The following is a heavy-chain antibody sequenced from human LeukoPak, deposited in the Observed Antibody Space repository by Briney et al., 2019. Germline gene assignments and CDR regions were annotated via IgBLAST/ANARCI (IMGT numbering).Heavy chain of an antibody. J-gene: IGHJ4*02. CDR3: ARDFTPEWFDIH. Sequence: GGSLRLSCVASGLAFSSYSMHWVRQAPAKGLEWVGVISYDGSDEYYTDSVKGRFTISRDNSKNTVYLQMNSVRADDTAVYYCARDFTPEWFDIHWGQGTLVTVSS. D-gene: IGHD3-3*01. V-gene: IGHV3-30*04. CDR2: ISYDGSDE. CDR1: GLAFSSYS.